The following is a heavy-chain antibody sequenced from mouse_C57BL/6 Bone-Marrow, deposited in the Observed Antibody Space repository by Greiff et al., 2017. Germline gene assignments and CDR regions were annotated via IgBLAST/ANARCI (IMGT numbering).Heavy chain of an antibody. CDR3: ARGSNDYDEGFDY. CDR2: ISDGGSYT. Sequence: EVMLVESGGGLVKPGGSLKLSCAASGFTFSSYAMSWVRQTPEKRLEWVATISDGGSYTYYPDNVKGRFTISRDNAKNNLYLQMSHLKSEDTAMYYCARGSNDYDEGFDYWGQGTTLTVSS. CDR1: GFTFSSYA. D-gene: IGHD2-4*01. J-gene: IGHJ2*01. V-gene: IGHV5-4*03.